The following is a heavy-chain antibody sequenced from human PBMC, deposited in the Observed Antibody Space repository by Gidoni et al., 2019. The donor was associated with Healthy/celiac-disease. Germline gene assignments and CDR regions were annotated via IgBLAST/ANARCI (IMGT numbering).Heavy chain of an antibody. D-gene: IGHD2-2*01. CDR3: ARGVVPAAIIVYYYYMDV. J-gene: IGHJ6*03. CDR1: GGSISSYY. V-gene: IGHV4-4*07. Sequence: QVQLQESGPGLVKPSETLSLTCTVSGGSISSYYWSWIRQPAGKGLEWIGRIYTSGSTNYNPSLKSRVTMSVDTSKNQFSLKLSSVTAADTAVYYCARGVVPAAIIVYYYYMDVWGKGTTVTVSS. CDR2: IYTSGST.